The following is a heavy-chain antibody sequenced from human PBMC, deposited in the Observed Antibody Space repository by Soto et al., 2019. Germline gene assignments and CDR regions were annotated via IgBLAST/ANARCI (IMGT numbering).Heavy chain of an antibody. CDR3: ARAAVVVTAIQGYFDY. D-gene: IGHD2-21*02. CDR1: GDTLSSYA. J-gene: IGHJ4*02. CDR2: IIPIFGTT. V-gene: IGHV1-69*13. Sequence: SVKVSCKASGDTLSSYAISWVRQAPGQGLEWMGGIIPIFGTTNYAQKFQGRVTITADESSSTAYMELSSLRFEDTAVYYCARAAVVVTAIQGYFDYWGQGSLVTVSS.